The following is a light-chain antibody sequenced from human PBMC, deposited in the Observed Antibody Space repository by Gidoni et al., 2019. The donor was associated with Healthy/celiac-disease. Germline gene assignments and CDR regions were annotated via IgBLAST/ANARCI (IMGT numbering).Light chain of an antibody. CDR1: QSVSSY. Sequence: EIVLTQSPATLSLSPGERATLSCRTSQSVSSYLAWYQQKPGQAPRLRIYDASNRATGIPARFSGSGSGTDFTLTINSLEPEDFAVYCCQQRSNWPPPLTFGGGTKVEIK. J-gene: IGKJ4*01. V-gene: IGKV3-11*01. CDR3: QQRSNWPPPLT. CDR2: DAS.